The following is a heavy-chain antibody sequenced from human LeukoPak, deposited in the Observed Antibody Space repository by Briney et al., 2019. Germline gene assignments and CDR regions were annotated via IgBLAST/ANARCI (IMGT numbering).Heavy chain of an antibody. D-gene: IGHD1-14*01. Sequence: PSETLSLTCAVYGGSFSGYYWSWIRQPPGKGLEWIGEINHSGSTNYNPSLKSRVTISVDTSKNHFSLKLSSVTAADTAVYYCARAPGRRYFDYWGQGTLVTVSS. V-gene: IGHV4-34*01. CDR3: ARAPGRRYFDY. CDR2: INHSGST. CDR1: GGSFSGYY. J-gene: IGHJ4*02.